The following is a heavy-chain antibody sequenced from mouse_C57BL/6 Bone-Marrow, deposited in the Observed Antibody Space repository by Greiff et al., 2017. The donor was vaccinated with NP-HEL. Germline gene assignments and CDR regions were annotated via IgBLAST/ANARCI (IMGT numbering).Heavy chain of an antibody. D-gene: IGHD2-3*01. J-gene: IGHJ1*03. CDR2: IYPGSGST. CDR1: GYTFTSYW. V-gene: IGHV1-55*01. CDR3: ARRGWLLRLHWYFNV. Sequence: QVQLQQPGAELVKPGASVKMSCKASGYTFTSYWITWVKQRPGQGLEWIGDIYPGSGSTNYNEKFKSKATLTVDTSSSTAYMQLSSLTSEDSAVYYCARRGWLLRLHWYFNVWGTGTTVTVSS.